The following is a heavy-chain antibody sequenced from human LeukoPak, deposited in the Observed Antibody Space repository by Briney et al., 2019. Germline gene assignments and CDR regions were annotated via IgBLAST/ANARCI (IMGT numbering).Heavy chain of an antibody. CDR3: ARGTLRDIVVVPAAMRPTIWFDP. CDR1: GYTFTGYY. D-gene: IGHD2-2*01. CDR2: INPNSGGT. Sequence: ASVKVSCKASGYTFTGYYMHWVRQAPGQGLEWMGWINPNSGGTNYAQKFQGRVTMTRDTSISTAYMELSRLRSDDTAVYYCARGTLRDIVVVPAAMRPTIWFDPWGQGTLVTVSS. V-gene: IGHV1-2*02. J-gene: IGHJ5*02.